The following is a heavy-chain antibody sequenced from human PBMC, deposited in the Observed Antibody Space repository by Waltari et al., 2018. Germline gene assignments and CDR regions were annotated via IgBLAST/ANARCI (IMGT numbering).Heavy chain of an antibody. J-gene: IGHJ2*01. D-gene: IGHD6-6*01. CDR1: GLTFSSSS. CDR3: ANGRIAARGRYFDL. Sequence: EVQLVESGGGLVPPGGSLRLSCAASGLTFSSSSMSWVRPAPGKGLEWVSAISGSGGSTYYADSVKGRFTISRDNSKNTLYLQMNSLRAEDTAVYYCANGRIAARGRYFDLWGRGTLVTVSS. CDR2: ISGSGGST. V-gene: IGHV3-23*04.